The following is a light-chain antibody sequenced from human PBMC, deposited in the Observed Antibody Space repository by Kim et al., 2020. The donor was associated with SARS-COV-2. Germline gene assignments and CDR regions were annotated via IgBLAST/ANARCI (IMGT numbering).Light chain of an antibody. CDR2: HAS. CDR1: QSIRNY. CDR3: EQSYSSPWT. V-gene: IGKV1-39*01. J-gene: IGKJ1*01. Sequence: DIQMTQSPSPLSASVGDRVAITCRASQSIRNYLNWYQQSPGRAPKLLIFHASNLQIGVPSRFSGSGSGTDFTLTIINLQPEDFATYYCEQSYSSPWTFGQGTKVDIK.